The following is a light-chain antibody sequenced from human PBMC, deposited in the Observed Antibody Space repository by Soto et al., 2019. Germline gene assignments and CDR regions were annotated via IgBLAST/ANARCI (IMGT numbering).Light chain of an antibody. Sequence: DIQLTQSPSSLSASVGDRVTITCRASQGISSDLAWHQQKPGKAPKLLIYAASTLQSGVPSRFSGSGSGTEFTLTITSLQPEDVATYYCQQLNDYPLTFGGGTKVDIK. CDR1: QGISSD. J-gene: IGKJ4*01. CDR3: QQLNDYPLT. CDR2: AAS. V-gene: IGKV1-9*01.